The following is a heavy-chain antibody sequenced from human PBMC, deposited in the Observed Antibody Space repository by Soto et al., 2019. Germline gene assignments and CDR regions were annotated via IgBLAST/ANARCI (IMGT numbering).Heavy chain of an antibody. Sequence: GGSLRLSCAASGFTFSSYAVSWVRQAPGKGPEWISSISGSGSTIYYADSVKGRFTISRDNSKNTLYLQMSSLRAEDTAVYYCAKVFYYYDSSGYYYFDYWGQGTLVTSPQ. CDR1: GFTFSSYA. D-gene: IGHD3-22*01. CDR3: AKVFYYYDSSGYYYFDY. V-gene: IGHV3-23*01. J-gene: IGHJ4*02. CDR2: ISGSGSTI.